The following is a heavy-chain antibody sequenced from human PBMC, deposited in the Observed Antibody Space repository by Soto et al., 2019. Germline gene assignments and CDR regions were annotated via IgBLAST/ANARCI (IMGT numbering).Heavy chain of an antibody. CDR3: AKGGLLTGVAYFDY. Sequence: EVQLLESGGGLVHPGGSLRLSCAASGFTFSNYAMSWVRQAPGKGLEWVSSVSGSGGSTYYADSVKGRFTTSRDNYKNTLNLQMNSMRADDTAVYYGAKGGLLTGVAYFDYWGQGTLVTVSS. V-gene: IGHV3-23*01. CDR1: GFTFSNYA. D-gene: IGHD7-27*01. J-gene: IGHJ4*02. CDR2: VSGSGGST.